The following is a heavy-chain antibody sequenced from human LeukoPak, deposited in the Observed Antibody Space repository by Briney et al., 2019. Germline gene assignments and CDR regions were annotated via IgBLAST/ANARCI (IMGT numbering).Heavy chain of an antibody. CDR1: GYTFTGYY. J-gene: IGHJ3*02. D-gene: IGHD5-24*01. Sequence: ASVKVSCKASGYTFTGYYMHWVRQAPGQGLEWMGWVNPNSGGTNYAQKFQGRVTMTRDTSISTAYMELSRLRSDDTAVYYCAREQDGYNGRDAFDIWGQGTMVTVSS. V-gene: IGHV1-2*02. CDR2: VNPNSGGT. CDR3: AREQDGYNGRDAFDI.